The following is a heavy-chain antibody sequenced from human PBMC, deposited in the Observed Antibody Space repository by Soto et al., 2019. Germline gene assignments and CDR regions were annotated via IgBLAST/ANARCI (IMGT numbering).Heavy chain of an antibody. D-gene: IGHD6-13*01. V-gene: IGHV4-34*01. CDR3: ARGAAARPYYYYMDV. Sequence: SETLSLTCAVYGGSFSGYYWSWIRQPPGKGLEWIGEINHSGSTNYNPSLKSRVTISVDTSKNQFSLKLSSVTAADTAVYYCARGAAARPYYYYMDVWGKGTTVTVSS. J-gene: IGHJ6*03. CDR2: INHSGST. CDR1: GGSFSGYY.